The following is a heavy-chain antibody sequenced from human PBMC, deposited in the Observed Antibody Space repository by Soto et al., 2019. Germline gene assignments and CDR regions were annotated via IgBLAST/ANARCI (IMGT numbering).Heavy chain of an antibody. CDR2: ISAEGGRT. V-gene: IGHV3-23*01. CDR3: GRTGGSVLLWFGEEDY. J-gene: IGHJ4*02. CDR1: GFSFSTYA. D-gene: IGHD3-10*01. Sequence: DVQLLESGGVSVQPGESLTLSCAASGFSFSTYALTWVRQGPGKGLEWVSAISAEGGRTYYVDPGKGRFTISKDNSKIPLPLQMNGLRAEDTAVYYCGRTGGSVLLWFGEEDYWGQGSVVTVSS.